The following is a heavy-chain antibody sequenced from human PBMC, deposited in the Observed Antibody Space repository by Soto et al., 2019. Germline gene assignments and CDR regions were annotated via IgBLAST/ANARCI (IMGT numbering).Heavy chain of an antibody. CDR1: GGSFSGYY. CDR3: ARRGYDSSGYYYHFDY. CDR2: INHSGST. D-gene: IGHD3-22*01. V-gene: IGHV4-34*01. J-gene: IGHJ4*02. Sequence: SETLSLSCAVYGGSFSGYYWSWIRQPPGKGLEWIGKINHSGSTNYNPSLKSRVTISVDTSKNQFSLKLSSVTAADTAVYYCARRGYDSSGYYYHFDYWGQGTLVTVSS.